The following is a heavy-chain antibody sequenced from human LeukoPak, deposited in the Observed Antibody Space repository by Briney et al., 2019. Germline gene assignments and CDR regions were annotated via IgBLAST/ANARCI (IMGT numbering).Heavy chain of an antibody. D-gene: IGHD6-19*01. CDR1: GFTFSAYW. J-gene: IGHJ6*02. V-gene: IGHV3-7*03. Sequence: GGSLRLSCAASGFTFSAYWMTWVRQAPGKGPEWVANIKQDGSEKYYVDSVKGRFTISKDNAKNSLCLQMNSLRAEDTAVYYCAKDRGAVAPRNYGMDVWGQGTTVTVSS. CDR2: IKQDGSEK. CDR3: AKDRGAVAPRNYGMDV.